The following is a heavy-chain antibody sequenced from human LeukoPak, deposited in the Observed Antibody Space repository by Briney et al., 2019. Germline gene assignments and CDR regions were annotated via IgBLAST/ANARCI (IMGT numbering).Heavy chain of an antibody. Sequence: SETLSLTCTVSGGSISSGSYYWSWIRQPAGKGLEWIGYIYYSGSTNYNPSLKSRVTISVDTSKNQFSLKLSSVTAADTAVYYCARTRDDFWSGYYTYYFDYWGQGTLVTVSS. CDR3: ARTRDDFWSGYYTYYFDY. CDR1: GGSISSGSYY. CDR2: IYYSGST. V-gene: IGHV4-61*10. D-gene: IGHD3-3*01. J-gene: IGHJ4*02.